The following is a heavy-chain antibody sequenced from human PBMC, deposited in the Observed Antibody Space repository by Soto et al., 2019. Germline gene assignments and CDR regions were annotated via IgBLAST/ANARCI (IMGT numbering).Heavy chain of an antibody. Sequence: GGSLRLSCAASGFTFSSYWMSWVRQAPGKGLEWVANIKQDGSEKYYVDSVKGRFTISRDNAKNSLYLQMNSLRAEDTAVYYCARDLFYDSFYYFDYWGQGTLVTVSS. CDR1: GFTFSSYW. J-gene: IGHJ4*02. CDR3: ARDLFYDSFYYFDY. CDR2: IKQDGSEK. V-gene: IGHV3-7*01. D-gene: IGHD3-9*01.